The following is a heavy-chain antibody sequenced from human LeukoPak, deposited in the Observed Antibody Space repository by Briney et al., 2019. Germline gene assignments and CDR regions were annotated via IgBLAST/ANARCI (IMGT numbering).Heavy chain of an antibody. Sequence: GGSLRLSCAASGFTFSSYAMHWVRQAPGKGLEWVAVISYDGSNKYYADAVKGRFTISRDNSKNTLYLQMNSLRAEDTAVYYCARETGITIFGVAHRRIDYWGQGTLVTVSS. CDR2: ISYDGSNK. V-gene: IGHV3-30-3*01. CDR3: ARETGITIFGVAHRRIDY. CDR1: GFTFSSYA. J-gene: IGHJ4*02. D-gene: IGHD3-3*01.